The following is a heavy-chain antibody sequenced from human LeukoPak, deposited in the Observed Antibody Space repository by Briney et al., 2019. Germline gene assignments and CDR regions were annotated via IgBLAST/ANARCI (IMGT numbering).Heavy chain of an antibody. D-gene: IGHD2-15*01. J-gene: IGHJ5*02. Sequence: RASVKVSCKASGYTFTSYYMHWVRQAPGQGLEWMGIINPSGGSTSYAQKFQGRVTMTRDTSTSTVYMELSSRRSEDTGVYYWARDLQGYCSGGSRHPTISNWFYPWGQATLAAVSS. CDR2: INPSGGST. CDR3: ARDLQGYCSGGSRHPTISNWFYP. CDR1: GYTFTSYY. V-gene: IGHV1-46*01.